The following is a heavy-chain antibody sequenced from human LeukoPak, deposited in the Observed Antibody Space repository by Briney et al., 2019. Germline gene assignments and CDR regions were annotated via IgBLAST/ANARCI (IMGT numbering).Heavy chain of an antibody. J-gene: IGHJ4*02. CDR3: ARDIHYYGSGSYGYYFDY. CDR2: INHSGST. Sequence: SETLSPTCAVYGGSFSGYYWSWIRQPPGKGLEWIGEINHSGSTNYNPSLKSRVTISVDASKNQFSLKLSSVTAADTAVYYCARDIHYYGSGSYGYYFDYWGQGTLVTVSS. V-gene: IGHV4-34*01. CDR1: GGSFSGYY. D-gene: IGHD3-10*01.